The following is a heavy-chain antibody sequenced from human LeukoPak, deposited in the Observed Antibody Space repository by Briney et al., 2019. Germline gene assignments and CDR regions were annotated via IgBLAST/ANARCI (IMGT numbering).Heavy chain of an antibody. CDR1: GFTYTNYW. D-gene: IGHD1-1*01. V-gene: IGHV3-7*03. Sequence: PGGSLRLSCVASGFTYTNYWMAWVRQAPGKGLEWVANIKGDGSDKNLADSVKGRFTVSRDNAKNSLYLEMNNLRAEDTALYYCARDVPWRYFDYWGQGTLVTSSS. CDR3: ARDVPWRYFDY. CDR2: IKGDGSDK. J-gene: IGHJ4*02.